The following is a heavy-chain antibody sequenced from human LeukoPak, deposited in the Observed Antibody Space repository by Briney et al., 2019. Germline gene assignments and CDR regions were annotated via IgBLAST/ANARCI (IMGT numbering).Heavy chain of an antibody. V-gene: IGHV4-4*07. J-gene: IGHJ4*01. CDR3: AGSSYSGGSFIDY. Sequence: ETLSLTCTVSGGSISSYDWSWSRRPAGKRLEGVGRIDSRGGTNYNPSRKTRVTMSEDTSKKQLSLKLTSVTAADTAVYSCAGSSYSGGSFIDYWGHRTLVTVSS. CDR2: IDSRGGT. CDR1: GGSISSYD. D-gene: IGHD6-25*01.